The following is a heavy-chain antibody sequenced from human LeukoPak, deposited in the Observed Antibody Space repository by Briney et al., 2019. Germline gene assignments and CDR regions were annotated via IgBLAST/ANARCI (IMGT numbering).Heavy chain of an antibody. Sequence: GGSLRLSCAASGFTFSDYYMSWIRQAPGKGLEWVSYISSSGSTIYYADSVKGRFTISGDNAKNSLYLQMNSLRAEDTAVYYCARGLGLPAANNWFDPWGQGTLVTVSS. CDR1: GFTFSDYY. CDR2: ISSSGSTI. V-gene: IGHV3-11*01. J-gene: IGHJ5*02. CDR3: ARGLGLPAANNWFDP. D-gene: IGHD2-2*01.